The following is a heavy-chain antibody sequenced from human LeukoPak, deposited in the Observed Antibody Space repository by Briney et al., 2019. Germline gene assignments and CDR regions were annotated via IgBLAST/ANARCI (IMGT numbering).Heavy chain of an antibody. CDR2: IYYSGST. CDR3: ARLYDSSGYTNWLDP. Sequence: SETLSLTCTVSGGSISSYYWSWIRQPPGKGLEWIGYIYYSGSTKYNPSLKSRVTISVDTSKNQFSLKLSSVTAADTAVYYCARLYDSSGYTNWLDPWGQGTLVTVSS. V-gene: IGHV4-59*01. CDR1: GGSISSYY. D-gene: IGHD3-22*01. J-gene: IGHJ5*02.